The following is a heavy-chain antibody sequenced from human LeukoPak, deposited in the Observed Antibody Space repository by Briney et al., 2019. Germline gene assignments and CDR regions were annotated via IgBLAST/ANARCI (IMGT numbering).Heavy chain of an antibody. Sequence: GGSLRPSCAASGFTFSTYTMYWVRHPPGKGLEWVSIIGNNGGGIHYADSVRGRFTISRDNSKNALYLQMNSLRVEDTAVYYCAIDPNWGTHSWGQGVLVTVSS. J-gene: IGHJ4*02. CDR3: AIDPNWGTHS. CDR1: GFTFSTYT. CDR2: IGNNGGGI. V-gene: IGHV3-23*01. D-gene: IGHD7-27*01.